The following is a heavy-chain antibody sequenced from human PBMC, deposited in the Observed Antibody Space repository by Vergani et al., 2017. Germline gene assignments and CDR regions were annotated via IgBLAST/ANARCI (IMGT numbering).Heavy chain of an antibody. V-gene: IGHV3-48*01. J-gene: IGHJ5*02. CDR1: GFTFSSYS. CDR2: ISSSSSTI. D-gene: IGHD3-22*01. Sequence: EVQLVESGGGLVQPGGSLRLSCAASGFTFSSYSMNWVRQAPGKGLEWVSYISSSSSTIYYADSVKGRFTISRDNAKNSLYLQMNSLRAEDTAVYYCARGGTYYDSSRTGFSWGQGTLVTVSS. CDR3: ARGGTYYDSSRTGFS.